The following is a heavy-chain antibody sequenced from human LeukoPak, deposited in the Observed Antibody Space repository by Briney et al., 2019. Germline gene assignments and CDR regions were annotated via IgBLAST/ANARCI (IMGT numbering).Heavy chain of an antibody. CDR2: IIPIFGTA. CDR1: GGTFSSYA. CDR3: ARAPIQTSAFNWFDP. Sequence: ASVKVSCKASGGTFSSYAISCVRQAPGQGLEWMGGIIPIFGTANYAQKFQGRVMITADESTSTAYMELSSLRSEDTAVYYCARAPIQTSAFNWFDPWGQGTLVTVSS. J-gene: IGHJ5*02. V-gene: IGHV1-69*13.